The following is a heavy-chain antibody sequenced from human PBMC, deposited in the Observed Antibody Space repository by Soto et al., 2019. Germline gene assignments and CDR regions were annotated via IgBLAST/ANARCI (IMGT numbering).Heavy chain of an antibody. CDR3: ARVGSSSWTNWFDP. CDR2: ISSSSSYT. D-gene: IGHD6-13*01. Sequence: QVQLVESGGGLVKPGGSLRLSCAASGFTFSDYYMSWIRQAPGKGLEWVSYISSSSSYTNYADSVKGRFTISRDNAKNSLYLQMNSLRAEDTAVYYCARVGSSSWTNWFDPWGQGTLVTVSS. J-gene: IGHJ5*02. V-gene: IGHV3-11*06. CDR1: GFTFSDYY.